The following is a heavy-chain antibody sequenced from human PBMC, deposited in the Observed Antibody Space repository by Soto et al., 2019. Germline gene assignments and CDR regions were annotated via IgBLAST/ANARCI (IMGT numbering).Heavy chain of an antibody. V-gene: IGHV1-2*04. J-gene: IGHJ3*02. Sequence: GASVKVSCKASGYTFTGYYMHWVRQAPGQGLEWMGWINPNSGGTNYAQKFQGWVTMTRDTSTSTAYVELRSLRSDDTAVYYCARALLLGYDLRIPYDAFDIWGQGTMVTVSS. CDR1: GYTFTGYY. CDR3: ARALLLGYDLRIPYDAFDI. CDR2: INPNSGGT. D-gene: IGHD5-12*01.